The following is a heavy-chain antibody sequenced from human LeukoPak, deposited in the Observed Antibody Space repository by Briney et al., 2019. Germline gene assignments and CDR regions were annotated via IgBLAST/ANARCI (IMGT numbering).Heavy chain of an antibody. Sequence: SETLSLTCTVSGGSISSGDYYWSWIRQPPGKGLEWIGYIYYSGSTYYNPSLKSRITISIDTSKNQFSLKLSSVTAADTAVYYCARDPGYYYYMDVWGKGTTVTVSS. CDR1: GGSISSGDYY. V-gene: IGHV4-30-4*08. CDR3: ARDPGYYYYMDV. J-gene: IGHJ6*03. CDR2: IYYSGST.